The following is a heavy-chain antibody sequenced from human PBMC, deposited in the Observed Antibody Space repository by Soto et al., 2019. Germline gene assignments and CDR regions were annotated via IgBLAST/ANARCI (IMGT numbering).Heavy chain of an antibody. V-gene: IGHV3-53*01. CDR1: GFLVNSAY. J-gene: IGHJ4*02. CDR3: ARSGYSCAWGY. D-gene: IGHD5-18*01. Sequence: EVQLVESGGGLTPPGGSLRLSCAASGFLVNSAYMTWVRQAPGKGLEWLSMINSDGSTLYAESVKGRFTISRDNSKNRLDLQMNSLRAEDTAMYYCARSGYSCAWGYWGQGTLVIVTS. CDR2: INSDGST.